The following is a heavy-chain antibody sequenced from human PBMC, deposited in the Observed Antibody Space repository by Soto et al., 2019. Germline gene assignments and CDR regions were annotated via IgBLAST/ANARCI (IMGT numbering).Heavy chain of an antibody. J-gene: IGHJ5*02. V-gene: IGHV4-30-4*01. CDR1: GDSISSSNNY. D-gene: IGHD5-18*01. Sequence: QVQLQESGPGLVKPSQTLSLTCTVSGDSISSSNNYWSWIRQPPGKGLEWIGFISYSGTTSYSPSLKGRLAIALDTSKNQFSLSLSSVTAADTAVYYCARGRGYSYGLDPWGQGTLVTVSS. CDR2: ISYSGTT. CDR3: ARGRGYSYGLDP.